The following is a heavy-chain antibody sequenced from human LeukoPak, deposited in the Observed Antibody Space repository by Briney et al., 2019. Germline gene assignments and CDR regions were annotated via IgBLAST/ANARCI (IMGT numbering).Heavy chain of an antibody. CDR3: AARFLEWYTADY. CDR2: IYHSGST. Sequence: SETLSLTCSVSGYSISSGDYYWSWIRQPPGKGLEWIGSIYHSGSTYYNPSLKSRVTISVDTSKNQFSLKLSSVTAADTAVYYCAARFLEWYTADYWGQGTLVTVSS. V-gene: IGHV4-38-2*02. D-gene: IGHD3-3*01. CDR1: GYSISSGDYY. J-gene: IGHJ4*02.